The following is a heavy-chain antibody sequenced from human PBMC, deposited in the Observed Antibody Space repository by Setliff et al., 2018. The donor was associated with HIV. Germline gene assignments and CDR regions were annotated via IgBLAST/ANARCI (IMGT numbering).Heavy chain of an antibody. CDR3: STVVTLAYCHDGLCPAFDS. CDR1: GGSMGSHY. V-gene: IGHV4-59*11. CDR2: VYYSGST. D-gene: IGHD2-8*01. Sequence: SETLSLTCVISGGSMGSHYWSWIRQSPGKGLEWIGSVYYSGSTNYNPSLKSRITISLDTSKSQFSLKLGSVTAADTAVYFCSTVVTLAYCHDGLCPAFDSWGQGALVTVSS. J-gene: IGHJ4*02.